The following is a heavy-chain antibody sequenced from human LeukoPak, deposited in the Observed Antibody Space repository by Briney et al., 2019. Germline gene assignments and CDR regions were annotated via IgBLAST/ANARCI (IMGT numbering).Heavy chain of an antibody. J-gene: IGHJ4*02. CDR3: ARGGLGSAFDN. CDR2: TSGSGGST. Sequence: GGSLRLSCAASGFTFSTYGMSWVRQAPGKGLECASVTSGSGGSTYSADSVKGRFTISRDNTKNTLYLQMNSLRTEDTAVYYCARGGLGSAFDNWGQGTLVTVSS. V-gene: IGHV3-23*01. D-gene: IGHD6-19*01. CDR1: GFTFSTYG.